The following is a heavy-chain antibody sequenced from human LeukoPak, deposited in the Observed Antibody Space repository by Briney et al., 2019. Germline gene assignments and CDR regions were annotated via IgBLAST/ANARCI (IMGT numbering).Heavy chain of an antibody. CDR3: RTSCYDCWFDP. D-gene: IGHD2-2*01. J-gene: IGHJ5*02. CDR1: GXTFSSYW. Sequence: PGGSLRLSCAASGXTFSSYWMHWVRQAPGKGLVWVSRINSDGSSTSYADSVKGRFTISRDNAKNTLYLQMNSLRAEDTAVYCCRTSCYDCWFDPWGQGTLVTVSS. CDR2: INSDGSST. V-gene: IGHV3-74*01.